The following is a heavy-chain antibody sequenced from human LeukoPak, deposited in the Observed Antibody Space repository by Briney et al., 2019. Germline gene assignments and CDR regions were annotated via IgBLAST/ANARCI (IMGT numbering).Heavy chain of an antibody. J-gene: IGHJ3*02. Sequence: ASVKVSCKASGYTFINYGISWVRQAPGQGLEWMGWISADNGNTKYTQNLQGRVTLTTDTSTSTVYMEPKSLRSDDTAVYYCAAPLDAFDIWGQETMVTVSS. V-gene: IGHV1-18*01. CDR2: ISADNGNT. CDR3: AAPLDAFDI. CDR1: GYTFINYG.